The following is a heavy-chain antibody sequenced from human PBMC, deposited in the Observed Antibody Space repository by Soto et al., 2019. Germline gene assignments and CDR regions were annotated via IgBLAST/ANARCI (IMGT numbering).Heavy chain of an antibody. Sequence: SETLSLTCTVSGGSISSSSYYWGWIRQPPGKGLEWIGSIYYSGSTYYNPSLKSRVTISVDTSKNQFSLKLSSVTAADTAVYYCARSYDYGGNKIFSLMYYFDYWGQGTLVTVSS. V-gene: IGHV4-39*01. CDR3: ARSYDYGGNKIFSLMYYFDY. D-gene: IGHD4-17*01. CDR2: IYYSGST. CDR1: GGSISSSSYY. J-gene: IGHJ4*02.